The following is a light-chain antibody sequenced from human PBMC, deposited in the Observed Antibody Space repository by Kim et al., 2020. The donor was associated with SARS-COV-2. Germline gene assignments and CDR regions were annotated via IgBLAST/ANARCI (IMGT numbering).Light chain of an antibody. CDR1: QSVSSY. V-gene: IGKV3-11*01. CDR3: QQSGDTPRS. J-gene: IGKJ5*01. Sequence: EIVLTQSPATLSLSPGERATLSCRASQSVSSYLAWYQQKPGQAPRLLIYDASNRATGIPARFSGSGSGTDFTLTISSLEPEDFAVYYCQQSGDTPRSFGQGTRMEIK. CDR2: DAS.